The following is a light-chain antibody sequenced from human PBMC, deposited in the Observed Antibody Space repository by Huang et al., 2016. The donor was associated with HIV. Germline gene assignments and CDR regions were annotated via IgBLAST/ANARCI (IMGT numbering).Light chain of an antibody. CDR1: QSIGKN. Sequence: VMTQSPVTLSVSPGENATLSCRASQSIGKNLAWFQQRPGQPPSLLIYGVSSRATVTPARFNGSVSGTEFSLTITSLQSEDLTVYYCQQYNVWPYTFGQGTTLEIK. V-gene: IGKV3-15*01. J-gene: IGKJ2*01. CDR2: GVS. CDR3: QQYNVWPYT.